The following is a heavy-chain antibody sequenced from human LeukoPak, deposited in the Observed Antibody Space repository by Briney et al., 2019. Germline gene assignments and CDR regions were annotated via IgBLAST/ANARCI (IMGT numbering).Heavy chain of an antibody. D-gene: IGHD3-16*02. J-gene: IGHJ4*02. Sequence: GRSLRLSCAASGFTFSSYGMHWVRQAPGKGLEWVALIWYDGSSKHYADSVRGRFTISRDNSKNTLYLQMNSLRAEDTAVYYCARDFELSHWGQGTVVTVSS. CDR1: GFTFSSYG. CDR3: ARDFELSH. CDR2: IWYDGSSK. V-gene: IGHV3-33*01.